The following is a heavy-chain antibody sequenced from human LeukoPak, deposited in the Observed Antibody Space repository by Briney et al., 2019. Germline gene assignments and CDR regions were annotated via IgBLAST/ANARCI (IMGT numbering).Heavy chain of an antibody. V-gene: IGHV1-2*02. D-gene: IGHD3-10*01. CDR2: INPNSGGT. CDR1: GYTFTGYY. CDR3: ARGPMVRGVILFDY. Sequence: ASVKVSCKASGYTFTGYYMHWVRQAPGQGLGWMGWINPNSGGTNYAQKFQGRVTMTRDTSISTAYLELSRLRSDDTAVYYCARGPMVRGVILFDYWGQGTLVTVSS. J-gene: IGHJ4*02.